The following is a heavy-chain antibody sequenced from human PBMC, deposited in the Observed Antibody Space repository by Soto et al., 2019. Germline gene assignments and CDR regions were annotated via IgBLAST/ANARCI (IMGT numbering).Heavy chain of an antibody. V-gene: IGHV2-26*01. D-gene: IGHD1-1*01. J-gene: IGHJ4*02. CDR1: GFSLSNARMG. CDR3: ARIRGVETQLNDY. CDR2: IFSNDEK. Sequence: SGPTLVNPTETLTLTCTVSGFSLSNARMGVSWIRQPPGKALEWLAHIFSNDEKSYSTPLKSRLTISKDTSKSQVVLTMTNMDPVDTATYYCARIRGVETQLNDYWGQGTLVTVSS.